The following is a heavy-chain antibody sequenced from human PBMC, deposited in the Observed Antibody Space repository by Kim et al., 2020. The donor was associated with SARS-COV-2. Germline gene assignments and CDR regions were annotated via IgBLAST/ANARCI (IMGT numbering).Heavy chain of an antibody. CDR2: IYSGGST. V-gene: IGHV3-66*01. Sequence: GGSLRLSCAASGFTVSSNYMSWVRQAPGKGLEWVSVIYSGGSTYYADSVKGRFTISRDNSKNTLYLQMNSLRAEDTAVYYCARDLVRGVRPIHFDYWGQGTLVTVSS. CDR3: ARDLVRGVRPIHFDY. CDR1: GFTVSSNY. J-gene: IGHJ4*02. D-gene: IGHD3-10*01.